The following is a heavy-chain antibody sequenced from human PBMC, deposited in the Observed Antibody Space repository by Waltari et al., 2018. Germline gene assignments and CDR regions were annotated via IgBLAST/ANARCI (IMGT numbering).Heavy chain of an antibody. Sequence: EVQLVQSGAEVKKPGATVKISCQASGYTFTDYYMHWVPQAPGKGLEWMGRVDPEDGETIYAEKFQGRVTITADTSTDTAYMELSSLRSEDTAVYYCATDLGRMHDAFDIWGQGTMVTVSS. J-gene: IGHJ3*02. CDR2: VDPEDGET. CDR1: GYTFTDYY. CDR3: ATDLGRMHDAFDI. D-gene: IGHD2-15*01. V-gene: IGHV1-69-2*01.